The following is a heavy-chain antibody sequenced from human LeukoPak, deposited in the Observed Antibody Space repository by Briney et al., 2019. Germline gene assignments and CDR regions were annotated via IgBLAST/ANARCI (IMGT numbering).Heavy chain of an antibody. D-gene: IGHD3-22*01. CDR1: GFTFSNYW. CDR3: AKREYDSSAYPMYPIDY. J-gene: IGHJ4*02. CDR2: ISGSGGTT. Sequence: PGGSLRLSCAASGFTFSNYWMSWVRQAPGKGLEWVSVISGSGGTTYYADSVEGRFTISRDNSKNTLYLQMNSLRTEDSAVYYCAKREYDSSAYPMYPIDYWGQGTLVTVSA. V-gene: IGHV3-23*01.